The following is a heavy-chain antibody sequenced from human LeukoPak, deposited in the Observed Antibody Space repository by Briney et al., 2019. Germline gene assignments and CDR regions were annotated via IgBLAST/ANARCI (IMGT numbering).Heavy chain of an antibody. Sequence: GRSLRSSCAASGFTFSSYSINWVRQVPLYCLDSFSSISSSSSYIYYADSVKGRFTISRDNAKNSLYLQMNSLRAEDTAVYYCARTHGDYVPYDAFDIWGQGTMVTVSS. D-gene: IGHD4-17*01. CDR1: GFTFSSYS. J-gene: IGHJ3*02. CDR3: ARTHGDYVPYDAFDI. V-gene: IGHV3-21*01. CDR2: ISSSSSYI.